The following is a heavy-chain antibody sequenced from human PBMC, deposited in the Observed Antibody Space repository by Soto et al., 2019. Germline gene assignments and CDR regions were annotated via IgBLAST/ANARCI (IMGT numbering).Heavy chain of an antibody. D-gene: IGHD2-15*01. Sequence: LSLTCTVSGGSISSSGYYWGWIRQPPGKGLEWIGSIYYSGSTYYNPSLKSRVTISVDTSKNQFSLKLSSVTAADTAVYYCARHLRGGGSCCYLFDYWGHGTLVTVSS. CDR1: GGSISSSGYY. V-gene: IGHV4-39*01. J-gene: IGHJ4*01. CDR3: ARHLRGGGSCCYLFDY. CDR2: IYYSGST.